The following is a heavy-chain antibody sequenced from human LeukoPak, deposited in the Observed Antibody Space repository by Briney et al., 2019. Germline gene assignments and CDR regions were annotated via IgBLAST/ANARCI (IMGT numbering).Heavy chain of an antibody. D-gene: IGHD3-10*01. CDR3: ARDRGFFLFDY. CDR2: IKEDGSET. J-gene: IGHJ4*02. CDR1: GFTFGNHR. Sequence: GGSLRLSCAASGFTFGNHRMTWVRQAPGKGLEWLAHIKEDGSETAYVDSVRGRFTISGDNAKNSLYLQMSSLRDEDTAVYYCARDRGFFLFDYWGQGTLVSVSS. V-gene: IGHV3-7*01.